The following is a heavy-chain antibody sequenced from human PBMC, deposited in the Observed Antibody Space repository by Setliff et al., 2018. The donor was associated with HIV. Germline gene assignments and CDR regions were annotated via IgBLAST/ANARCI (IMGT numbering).Heavy chain of an antibody. CDR1: GFTFDDYG. D-gene: IGHD3-22*01. J-gene: IGHJ4*02. V-gene: IGHV3-20*04. CDR3: VTVGDYDSSGYYRY. CDR2: INWNGGST. Sequence: GGSLRLSCAASGFTFDDYGMSWVRQPPGKGLEWVSGINWNGGSTGYADSVKGRFTISRDNAKNSLYLEMNSLRAEDTALYYCVTVGDYDSSGYYRYWGQGTLVTVSS.